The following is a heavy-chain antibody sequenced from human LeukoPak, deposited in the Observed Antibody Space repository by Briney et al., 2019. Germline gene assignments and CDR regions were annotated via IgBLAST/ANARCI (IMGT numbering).Heavy chain of an antibody. Sequence: ASVKVSCKASGYTFTGYYIYWVRQAPGQGLEWMGWINPNSGDTDIAQKFQDRITMTRDTSVSTAYMELSRLTSDDTAVFYCARRGRDAFDGWGKVAVVTVSS. CDR1: GYTFTGYY. V-gene: IGHV1-2*02. J-gene: IGHJ3*01. CDR2: INPNSGDT. CDR3: ARRGRDAFDG.